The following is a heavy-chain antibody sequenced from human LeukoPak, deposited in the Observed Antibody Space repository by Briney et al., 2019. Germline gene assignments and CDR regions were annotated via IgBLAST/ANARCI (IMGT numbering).Heavy chain of an antibody. CDR3: ARRPIASTDYYYFLDV. V-gene: IGHV3-21*01. Sequence: GGSLRLSCAASGFTFSSCGFNWVRQAPGKGLEWVSSIGPTGTDRYYADSVRGRFTISRDNAKNSLYLQMDSLRAEDTAVYYCARRPIASTDYYYFLDVWGKGTTVTVSS. CDR1: GFTFSSCG. D-gene: IGHD6-13*01. J-gene: IGHJ6*03. CDR2: IGPTGTDR.